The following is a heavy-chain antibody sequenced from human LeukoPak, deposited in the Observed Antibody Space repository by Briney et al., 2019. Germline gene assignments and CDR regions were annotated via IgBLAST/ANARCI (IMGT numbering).Heavy chain of an antibody. CDR1: GYTFTGYY. J-gene: IGHJ4*02. D-gene: IGHD3-22*01. CDR3: ARSYYDSSGYYI. CDR2: INPNSGGT. Sequence: ASVKVSCKASGYTFTGYYMHWVRQAPGQGLEWMGWINPNSGGTNYAQKFQGRVTMTRDTSISTAYMELSRLRSDDMAVYYCARSYYDSSGYYIWGQGTLVTVSS. V-gene: IGHV1-2*02.